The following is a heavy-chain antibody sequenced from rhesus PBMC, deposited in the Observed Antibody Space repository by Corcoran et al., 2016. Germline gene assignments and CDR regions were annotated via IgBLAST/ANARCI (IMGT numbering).Heavy chain of an antibody. CDR3: AKHSSGWYGDFFDY. D-gene: IGHD6-31*01. CDR2: IYGSGSST. J-gene: IGHJ4*01. Sequence: QLQLQESGPGLVKPSETLSVTCAVSGGSISSNYWSWIRQPPGKGLEWIGRIYGSGSSTNYNPALKGRVHLSVDTSKNQLSLKLGSVTAAVTAVFYCAKHSSGWYGDFFDYWGQGVLVTVSS. CDR1: GGSISSNY. V-gene: IGHV4-169*01.